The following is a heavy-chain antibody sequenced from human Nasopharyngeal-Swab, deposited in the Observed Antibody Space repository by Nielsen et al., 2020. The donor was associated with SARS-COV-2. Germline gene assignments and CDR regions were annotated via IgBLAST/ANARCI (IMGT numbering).Heavy chain of an antibody. Sequence: GGSLRLSCAASGFTFSSYSMNWVRQAPGKGLEWVSYISSSSSTIYYADSVKGRFTISRDNAKNSLYLQMNSLRAEDTAVYYCAGYCSSTSCSRNYYYYYMDVWGKWTRDTVSS. V-gene: IGHV3-48*04. CDR3: AGYCSSTSCSRNYYYYYMDV. D-gene: IGHD2-2*01. CDR2: ISSSSSTI. CDR1: GFTFSSYS. J-gene: IGHJ6*03.